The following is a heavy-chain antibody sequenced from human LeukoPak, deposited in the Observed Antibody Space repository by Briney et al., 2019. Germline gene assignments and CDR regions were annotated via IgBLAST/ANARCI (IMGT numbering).Heavy chain of an antibody. CDR2: IRYDGSNK. V-gene: IGHV3-30*02. D-gene: IGHD2-2*01. J-gene: IGHJ4*02. CDR1: GFTFSSYG. Sequence: GGSLRLSCAASGFTFSSYGMHWVRQAPGKGLEWVAFIRYDGSNKYYADSVKGRFTISRDNSKNTLYLQMNSLRAEDTAVYYCGSYCSSTSCYNFDYWGQGTLVTVSS. CDR3: GSYCSSTSCYNFDY.